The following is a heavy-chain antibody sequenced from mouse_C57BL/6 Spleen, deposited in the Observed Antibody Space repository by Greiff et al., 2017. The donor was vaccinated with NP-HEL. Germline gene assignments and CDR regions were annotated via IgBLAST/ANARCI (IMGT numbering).Heavy chain of an antibody. Sequence: QVQLLQPGTELVKPGASVKLSCKASGYTFTSYWMHWVKQRPGQGLEWIGNINPSNGGTNYNEKFKSKATRTVDKSSSTAYMQLSSLTSEDSAVYYCARLEGLREYFDYWGQGTTLTVSS. CDR3: ARLEGLREYFDY. CDR2: INPSNGGT. J-gene: IGHJ2*01. V-gene: IGHV1-53*01. CDR1: GYTFTSYW. D-gene: IGHD2-4*01.